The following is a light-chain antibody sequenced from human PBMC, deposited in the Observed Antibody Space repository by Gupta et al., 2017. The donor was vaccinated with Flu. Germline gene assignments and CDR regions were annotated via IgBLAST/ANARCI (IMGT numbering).Light chain of an antibody. J-gene: IGLJ1*01. CDR1: DVGGYYD. CDR3: SSYGSTFGRDV. Sequence: DVGGYYDVPWYQQHPAKAPRLLIFDDSNRPSGVPDRFFGSKSGNSASLAISGLRAEDEAYYYCSSYGSTFGRDVFGTGTELTVL. V-gene: IGLV2-14*04. CDR2: DDS.